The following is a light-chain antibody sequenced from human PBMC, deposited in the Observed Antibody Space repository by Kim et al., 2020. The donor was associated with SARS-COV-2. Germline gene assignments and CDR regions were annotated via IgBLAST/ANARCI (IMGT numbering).Light chain of an antibody. CDR2: GAS. CDR1: QSVSSN. V-gene: IGKV3-15*01. Sequence: SPGECASLSCRASQSVSSNLAWYQQKPGQAPRLLIYGASTRATGIPARFSGSGSGTEFTLTISSLQSEDFAVYYCQQYNNWPPLTFGGGTKVDIK. CDR3: QQYNNWPPLT. J-gene: IGKJ4*01.